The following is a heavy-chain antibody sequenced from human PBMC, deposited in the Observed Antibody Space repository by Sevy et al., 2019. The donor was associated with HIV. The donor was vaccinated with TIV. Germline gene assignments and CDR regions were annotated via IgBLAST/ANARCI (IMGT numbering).Heavy chain of an antibody. V-gene: IGHV3-9*01. CDR3: AKVMGRMAVAGGNAFDI. D-gene: IGHD6-19*01. CDR2: ISWNSGSI. Sequence: GGSLRLSCAASGFTFDDYAMHWVRQAPGKGLEWVSGISWNSGSIGYADSVKGRFTISRDNAKNSLYLQMNSLIAEDTALDYCAKVMGRMAVAGGNAFDIWGQGTMVTVSS. CDR1: GFTFDDYA. J-gene: IGHJ3*02.